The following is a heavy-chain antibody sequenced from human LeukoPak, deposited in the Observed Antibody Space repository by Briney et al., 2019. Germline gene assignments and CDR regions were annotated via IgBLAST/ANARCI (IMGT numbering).Heavy chain of an antibody. Sequence: GGSLRLSCAASGFTFSSYSMNWVRQAPGKGLEWVSSISSSSSYIYYADSVKGRFTISRDNAKNSLCLQMNSLRAEDTAVYYCARERRTVTDFDYWGQGTLVTVSS. CDR2: ISSSSSYI. D-gene: IGHD4-17*01. V-gene: IGHV3-21*01. CDR3: ARERRTVTDFDY. J-gene: IGHJ4*02. CDR1: GFTFSSYS.